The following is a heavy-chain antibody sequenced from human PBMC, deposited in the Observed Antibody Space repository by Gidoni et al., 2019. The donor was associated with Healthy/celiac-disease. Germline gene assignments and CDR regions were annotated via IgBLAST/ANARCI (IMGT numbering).Heavy chain of an antibody. V-gene: IGHV3-21*01. Sequence: EVQLVESGGGLVKPGGSLRLSCAASGFTFSSYSMNWVRQAPGKGLEWVSSISSSSSYIYYADSVKGRFTISRDNAKNSLYPQMNSLRAEDTAVYYCARDHGGSGYYVNWFDPWGQGTLVTVSS. CDR2: ISSSSSYI. J-gene: IGHJ5*02. CDR1: GFTFSSYS. CDR3: ARDHGGSGYYVNWFDP. D-gene: IGHD3-22*01.